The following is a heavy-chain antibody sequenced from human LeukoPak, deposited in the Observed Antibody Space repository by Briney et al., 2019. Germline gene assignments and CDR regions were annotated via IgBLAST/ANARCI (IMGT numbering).Heavy chain of an antibody. CDR2: ISYDGSNK. D-gene: IGHD4-17*01. CDR3: AKDLSAVTVIEDPPLDY. V-gene: IGHV3-30*18. J-gene: IGHJ4*02. CDR1: GFTFSSYG. Sequence: GGSLRLSCAASGFTFSSYGMHWVRQAPGKGLEWVAVISYDGSNKYYADSVKGRFTISRDNSKNTLYLQMNSLRAEDTAVYYCAKDLSAVTVIEDPPLDYGGQGTLVTVSS.